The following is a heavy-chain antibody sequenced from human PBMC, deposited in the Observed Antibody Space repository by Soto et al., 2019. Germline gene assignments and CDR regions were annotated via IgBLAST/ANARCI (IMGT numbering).Heavy chain of an antibody. CDR3: AREYGDYVDYYYYYYMDV. CDR2: IYYSGST. J-gene: IGHJ6*03. Sequence: ASETLSLTCTVSGGSISSGGYYWSWIRQHPGKGLEWIGYIYYSGSTYYNPSLKSRVTISVDTSKNQFSLKLSSVTAADTAVYYCAREYGDYVDYYYYYYMDVWGKGTTVTVSS. V-gene: IGHV4-31*03. D-gene: IGHD4-17*01. CDR1: GGSISSGGYY.